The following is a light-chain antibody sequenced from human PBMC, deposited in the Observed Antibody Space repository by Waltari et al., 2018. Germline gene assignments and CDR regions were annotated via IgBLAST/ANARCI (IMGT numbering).Light chain of an antibody. CDR3: SSYAGTYVV. V-gene: IGLV2-8*01. Sequence: QSALTQPPSASGSPGQSVTISCTGTSSAVGGYTSVSWYQQHPGKAPKLMIYEVSKRPSGVPDRFSGSKSGNTASLTVSGLQAEDEADYYCSSYAGTYVVFGGGTKLTVL. CDR2: EVS. CDR1: SSAVGGYTS. J-gene: IGLJ2*01.